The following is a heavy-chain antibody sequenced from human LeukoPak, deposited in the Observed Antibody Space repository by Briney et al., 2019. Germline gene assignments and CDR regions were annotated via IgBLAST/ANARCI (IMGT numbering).Heavy chain of an antibody. CDR3: AREMDDSSGYYSY. D-gene: IGHD3-22*01. V-gene: IGHV1-18*01. J-gene: IGHJ4*02. CDR2: IIAYNGNT. CDR1: GYTFTSYG. Sequence: ASVKVSCKASGYTFTSYGISWVRQPPGQGLEWMGLIIAYNGNTNYAQKLQGRVTMTTEPSTSTAYMELRSLRSDDTAVYYCAREMDDSSGYYSYWGQGTLVTVSS.